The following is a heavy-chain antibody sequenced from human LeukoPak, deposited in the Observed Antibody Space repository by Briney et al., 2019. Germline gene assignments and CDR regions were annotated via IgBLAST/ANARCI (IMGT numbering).Heavy chain of an antibody. CDR1: GFTFSSYS. CDR3: ARDRGVVVVPLLYYYYGMDV. D-gene: IGHD2-2*01. CDR2: ISSSSSYI. Sequence: GGSLRLSCAASGFTFSSYSMNWVRQAPGKGLERVSSISSSSSYIYYADSVKGRFTISRDNAKNSLYLQMNSLRAEDTAVYYCARDRGVVVVPLLYYYYGMDVWGQGTLVTVSS. V-gene: IGHV3-21*01. J-gene: IGHJ6*02.